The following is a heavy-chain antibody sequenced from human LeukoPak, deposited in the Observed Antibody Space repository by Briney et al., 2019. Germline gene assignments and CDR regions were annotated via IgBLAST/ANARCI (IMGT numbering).Heavy chain of an antibody. CDR2: ISYDGSNK. D-gene: IGHD3-10*01. V-gene: IGHV3-30-3*01. J-gene: IGHJ6*02. CDR3: ARESYNYYGSSGPYYYGMDV. Sequence: PGGSLRLSCAASGFTFSSYAMHWVRQAPGKGLEWVAVISYDGSNKYYADSVKGRFTISRDNSKNTLYLQMNSLRAEDTAVYYCARESYNYYGSSGPYYYGMDVWGQGTTVTVSS. CDR1: GFTFSSYA.